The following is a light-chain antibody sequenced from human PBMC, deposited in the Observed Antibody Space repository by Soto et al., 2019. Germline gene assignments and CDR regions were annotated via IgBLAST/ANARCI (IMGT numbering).Light chain of an antibody. CDR2: AAS. CDR1: QSVTSSS. Sequence: EIVLTQSPGTLSLSPGERATLSCRASQSVTSSSLAWYQHKPGQAPRLLIYAASRRATGIPDRFTGSGSGTDFTLTISRLGPDDFAVYYCHQYGSSPPTFGGGTKVEIK. J-gene: IGKJ4*01. V-gene: IGKV3-20*01. CDR3: HQYGSSPPT.